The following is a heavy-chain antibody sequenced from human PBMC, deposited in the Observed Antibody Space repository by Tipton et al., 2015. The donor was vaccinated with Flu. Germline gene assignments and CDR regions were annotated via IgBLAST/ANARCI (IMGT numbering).Heavy chain of an antibody. Sequence: QLVQSGAEVKKPGASVKVSCKASGYTFTSYYMHWVRQAPGQGLEWMGIINPSGGSTSYAQKFQGRVTMTRDTSTSTVYMELSSLRSEDTAVYYCARDLLAVAGTAWFDPWGQGTLVTVSS. CDR1: GYTFTSYY. J-gene: IGHJ5*02. V-gene: IGHV1-46*01. D-gene: IGHD6-19*01. CDR2: INPSGGST. CDR3: ARDLLAVAGTAWFDP.